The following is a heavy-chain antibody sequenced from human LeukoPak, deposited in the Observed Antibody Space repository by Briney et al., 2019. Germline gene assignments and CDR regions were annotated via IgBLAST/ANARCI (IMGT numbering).Heavy chain of an antibody. J-gene: IGHJ5*02. V-gene: IGHV1-69*01. CDR1: GGTFSSYA. Sequence: SVKVSCKASGGTFSSYAISWVRQAPGQGLEWMGGIIPIFGTANYAQKFQGRVTITADESTSTAYMELSSVRSEDTAVYYCARENYYDSSGGWFDPWGQGTLVTVSS. D-gene: IGHD3-22*01. CDR2: IIPIFGTA. CDR3: ARENYYDSSGGWFDP.